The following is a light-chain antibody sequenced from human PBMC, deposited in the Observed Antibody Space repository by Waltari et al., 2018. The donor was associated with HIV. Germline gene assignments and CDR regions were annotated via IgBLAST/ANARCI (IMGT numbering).Light chain of an antibody. V-gene: IGKV2D-29*01. J-gene: IGKJ4*01. CDR1: ETLLQSDGKTY. Sequence: EIVMTQTPPFLSVAPGQAASISCKSRETLLQSDGKTYFYWYVQKTGQPPQLLLYEVSNRFTGVPDRFIGSGSGTDFTLILSRVEAEDVGVYYCMQSAQFPLTFGGGTKVEIK. CDR3: MQSAQFPLT. CDR2: EVS.